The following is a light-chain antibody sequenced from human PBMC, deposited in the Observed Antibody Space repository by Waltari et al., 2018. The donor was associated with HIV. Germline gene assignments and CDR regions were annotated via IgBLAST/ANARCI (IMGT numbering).Light chain of an antibody. V-gene: IGLV2-23*01. J-gene: IGLJ1*01. CDR1: RRDFTTYSL. CDR3: CSCAGGGPSYV. CDR2: EGT. Sequence: QSALTQPASVSGSPGQSITISCSGTRRDFTTYSLVSWYQQHPGQAPKLMIYEGTKRPSGVSSRFSGSRSGSAASLTISGLQAEDDADYYCCSCAGGGPSYVFGTGTRVTVL.